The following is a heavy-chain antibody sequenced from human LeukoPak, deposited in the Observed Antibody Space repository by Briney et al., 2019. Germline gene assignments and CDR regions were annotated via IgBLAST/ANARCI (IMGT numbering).Heavy chain of an antibody. J-gene: IGHJ4*02. CDR2: ISGSGGST. V-gene: IGHV3-23*01. Sequence: GGSLRLSCAASGFTFSSYAMSWVRQAPGKGLEWVSAISGSGGSTYYADSVKGRFTISRDNSKNTLYLQMNSLRAEDTAVYYCARAVRHNYGSGSYYSPYYFDYWGQGTLVTVSS. CDR1: GFTFSSYA. D-gene: IGHD3-10*01. CDR3: ARAVRHNYGSGSYYSPYYFDY.